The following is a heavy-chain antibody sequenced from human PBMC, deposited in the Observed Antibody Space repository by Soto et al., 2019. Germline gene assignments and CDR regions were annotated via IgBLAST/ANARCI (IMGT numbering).Heavy chain of an antibody. CDR2: IYYSGST. CDR3: ARKAGPSAAFDY. D-gene: IGHD6-6*01. Sequence: SETLSLTCTVSGGSISSGGYYWSWIRQHPGKGLEWIGYIYYSGSTYYNPSLKSRVTISVDTSKNQFSLKLSSVTAADTAVYYCARKAGPSAAFDYWGQGTLVTVPQ. J-gene: IGHJ4*02. V-gene: IGHV4-31*03. CDR1: GGSISSGGYY.